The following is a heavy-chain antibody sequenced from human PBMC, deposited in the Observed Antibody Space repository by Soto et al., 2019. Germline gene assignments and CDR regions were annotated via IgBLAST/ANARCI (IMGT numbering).Heavy chain of an antibody. CDR2: INPSGGST. D-gene: IGHD2-8*01. J-gene: IGHJ4*02. Sequence: QVQLVQSGAEVKKPGASVKISCKASGYTFTSYYMHWVRQAPGQGLEWMGIINPSGGSTNYAQKRQGRVAMTRDMSTSTVYMELNSLRSEDTAVYYCARPPYPGCINAVCYPLDYWGQGTLVTVSS. CDR3: ARPPYPGCINAVCYPLDY. CDR1: GYTFTSYY. V-gene: IGHV1-46*01.